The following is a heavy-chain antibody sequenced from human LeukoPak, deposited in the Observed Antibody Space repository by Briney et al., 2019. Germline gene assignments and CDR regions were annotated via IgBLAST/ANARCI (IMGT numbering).Heavy chain of an antibody. CDR1: GFTFSSYA. V-gene: IGHV3-23*01. Sequence: GGSLRLSCGASGFTFSSYAMSWVRQAPGKGLEWVSAISGSGGSTYYADSVKGRFTISRDNSKNTLYLQMNSLRAEDTAVYYCAKDPTPYEQGLHFDYWGQGTLVTVSS. CDR3: AKDPTPYEQGLHFDY. J-gene: IGHJ4*02. D-gene: IGHD3-3*01. CDR2: ISGSGGST.